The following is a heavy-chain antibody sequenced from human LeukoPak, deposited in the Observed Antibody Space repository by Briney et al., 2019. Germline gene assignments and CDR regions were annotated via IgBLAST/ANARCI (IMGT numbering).Heavy chain of an antibody. D-gene: IGHD6-19*01. CDR1: GGSISSFY. J-gene: IGHJ4*02. CDR2: IYPTGST. Sequence: SETLSLTCTVSGGSISSFYWTWIRQPAGRGLEWIGRIYPTGSTNYNPSLKSRVTMSVDTSKNQFSLKLSSVTAADTAMYYCARAAEYSSGWYLFDYWGQGTLVTVSA. CDR3: ARAAEYSSGWYLFDY. V-gene: IGHV4-4*07.